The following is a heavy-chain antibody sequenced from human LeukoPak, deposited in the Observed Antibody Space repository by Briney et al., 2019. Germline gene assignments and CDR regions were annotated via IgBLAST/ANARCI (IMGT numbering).Heavy chain of an antibody. CDR1: GYTFTSYD. CDR3: ARAGKRITMVRGVVYWFDP. J-gene: IGHJ5*02. Sequence: ASVKVSCKASGYTFTSYDINWVRQATGQGLEWMGWMNPDSGNTGYAQKFQGRVTMTRNTSISTAYMELSSLRSEDTAVYYCARAGKRITMVRGVVYWFDPWGQGTLVTVSS. V-gene: IGHV1-8*01. CDR2: MNPDSGNT. D-gene: IGHD3-10*01.